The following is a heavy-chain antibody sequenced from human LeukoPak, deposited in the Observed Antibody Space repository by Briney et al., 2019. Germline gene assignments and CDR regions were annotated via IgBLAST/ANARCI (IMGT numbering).Heavy chain of an antibody. CDR3: AKRSRRLTVVRGVPREDV. CDR1: GFIISSYW. J-gene: IGHJ6*02. Sequence: GGSLRLSCAASGFIISSYWMSWVRQAPGKGLEWVSAITGNGGSTYYADSVKGRFTISRDNSKNTLYLQMNSLRAEDTAVYYCAKRSRRLTVVRGVPREDVWGQGTSVTVSS. D-gene: IGHD3-10*01. V-gene: IGHV3-23*01. CDR2: ITGNGGST.